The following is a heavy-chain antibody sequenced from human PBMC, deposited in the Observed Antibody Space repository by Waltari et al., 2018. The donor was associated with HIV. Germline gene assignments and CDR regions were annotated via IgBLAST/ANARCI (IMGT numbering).Heavy chain of an antibody. V-gene: IGHV1-8*01. J-gene: IGHJ4*02. Sequence: QVQLVQSGAEVKQPGASVTVSCKASGYTFTSYDINWVQQATVQGLEGMGWMNPNSGDTGYAQKFQGRITMTSNTSISTVYMELSSLTSEGTAVYYCVRAAIYSRGCFDYWGQGTLVTVSS. CDR1: GYTFTSYD. CDR2: MNPNSGDT. CDR3: VRAAIYSRGCFDY. D-gene: IGHD6-19*01.